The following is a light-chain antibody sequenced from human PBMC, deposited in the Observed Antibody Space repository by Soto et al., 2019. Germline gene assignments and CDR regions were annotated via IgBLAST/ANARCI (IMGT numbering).Light chain of an antibody. CDR3: QKYNSAPPA. V-gene: IGKV1-27*01. CDR2: AAS. CDR1: QGIGNY. Sequence: IPMTQSPSSLSASVGDRVTITCRASQGIGNYLAWYQQKPGKVPKLLIYAASTLQSGVPSRFRGSGSATDFTLTISSLQPEDVATYYCQKYNSAPPAFGQGTRVEIK. J-gene: IGKJ1*01.